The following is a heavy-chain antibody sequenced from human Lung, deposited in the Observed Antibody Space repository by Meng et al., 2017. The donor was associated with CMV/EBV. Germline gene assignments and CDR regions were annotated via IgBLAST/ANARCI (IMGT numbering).Heavy chain of an antibody. CDR2: IYSGGSST. CDR3: AKVRGYCSSTSCSPLHY. Sequence: GASLKISCAASGFTFSSYAMSWVRQAPGKGLEWVSVIYSGGSSTYYADSVKGRFPISRDNSKNTLYLQMNSLRAEDTAVYYCAKVRGYCSSTSCSPLHYWGQGTLVTVSS. V-gene: IGHV3-23*03. J-gene: IGHJ4*02. CDR1: GFTFSSYA. D-gene: IGHD2-2*01.